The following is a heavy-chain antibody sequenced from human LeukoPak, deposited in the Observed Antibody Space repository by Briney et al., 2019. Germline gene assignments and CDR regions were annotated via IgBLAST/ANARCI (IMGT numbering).Heavy chain of an antibody. CDR2: ISWNSGSI. CDR1: GFTFDDYA. V-gene: IGHV3-9*01. D-gene: IGHD6-13*01. Sequence: PGGSLRLSCAASGFTFDDYAMHWVRQAPGNGLEWVSGISWNSGSIGYADSVKGRFTISRDNAKNSLYLQMNSLRAEDTALYYCAKIAAAVVYWGQGTLVTVSS. CDR3: AKIAAAVVY. J-gene: IGHJ4*02.